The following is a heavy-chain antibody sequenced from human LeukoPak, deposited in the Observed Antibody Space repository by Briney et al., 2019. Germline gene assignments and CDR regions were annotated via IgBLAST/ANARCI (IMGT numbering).Heavy chain of an antibody. V-gene: IGHV3-30-3*01. J-gene: IGHJ6*03. CDR3: ARSPTYYYMDV. Sequence: GESLRLSCEASGFTFSNYVIHWVRQAPGKGLEWLAVISYDGINKYYADSVKGRFTISRDQSKTTVDQQMDSLGGADTAVYYCARSPTYYYMDVWGKGTTVTVSS. CDR1: GFTFSNYV. CDR2: ISYDGINK.